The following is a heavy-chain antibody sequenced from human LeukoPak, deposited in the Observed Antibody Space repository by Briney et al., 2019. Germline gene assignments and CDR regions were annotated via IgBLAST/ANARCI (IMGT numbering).Heavy chain of an antibody. D-gene: IGHD1-26*01. Sequence: SETLSLTCAVSGYSISGGYYWGWIRQSPGKGLEWIATIFHSGSIYYNPSLKSRVTISVDTSKNQFSLKLSSVTAADTAVYYCARWEGGSYYDFDYWGQGTLVTVSS. J-gene: IGHJ4*02. CDR1: GYSISGGYY. V-gene: IGHV4-38-2*01. CDR3: ARWEGGSYYDFDY. CDR2: IFHSGSI.